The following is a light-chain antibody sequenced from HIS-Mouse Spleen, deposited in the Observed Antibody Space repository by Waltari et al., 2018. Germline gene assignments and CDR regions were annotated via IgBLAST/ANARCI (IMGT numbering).Light chain of an antibody. CDR1: SRDVGGSNY. Sequence: QSALTQPASVSGSPGQSITISCTGTSRDVGGSNYVPWYQQHPGKAPKLMIYDVSNRPSGVSNRFSGSKSGNTASLTISGLQAEDEADYYCSSYTSSSTYVFGTGTKVTVL. CDR2: DVS. J-gene: IGLJ1*01. V-gene: IGLV2-14*03. CDR3: SSYTSSSTYV.